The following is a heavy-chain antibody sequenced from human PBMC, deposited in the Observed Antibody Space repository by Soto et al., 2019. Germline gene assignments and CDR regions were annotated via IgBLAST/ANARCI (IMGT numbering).Heavy chain of an antibody. V-gene: IGHV3-23*01. CDR3: AKDIGFGVGATRGRYYYYYGMNV. D-gene: IGHD1-26*01. Sequence: EVQLLESGGGLVQPGGSLRLSCAASGFTFSSYAMSWVRQAPGKGLEWVSAISGSGGSTYYADSVKGRFTISRDNSKNTLYLQMNSLRAEDTAVYYCAKDIGFGVGATRGRYYYYYGMNVWGQGTTVTVSS. CDR1: GFTFSSYA. CDR2: ISGSGGST. J-gene: IGHJ6*02.